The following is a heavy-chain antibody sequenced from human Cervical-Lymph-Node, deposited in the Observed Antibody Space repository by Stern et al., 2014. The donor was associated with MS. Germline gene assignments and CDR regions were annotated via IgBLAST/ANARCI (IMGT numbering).Heavy chain of an antibody. D-gene: IGHD1-20*01. CDR1: GGTFSSYA. V-gene: IGHV1-69*01. CDR3: ARDLAEYNWNDPGFDP. Sequence: VQLVQSGAEVKKPGSSVKVSCKASGGTFSSYAISWVRQAPGQGLEWMGGIIPIFGTAIYAQKFQGRVTITADESTSTAYMELSSLRSEDTAVYYCARDLAEYNWNDPGFDPWGQGTLVTVSS. J-gene: IGHJ5*02. CDR2: IIPIFGTA.